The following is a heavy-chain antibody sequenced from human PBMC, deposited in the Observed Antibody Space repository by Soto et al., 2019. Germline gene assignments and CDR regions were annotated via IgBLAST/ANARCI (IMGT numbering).Heavy chain of an antibody. Sequence: GGSLRLSCAASGFTFSSYAMSWVRQAPGKGLEWVSAISGSGGSTYYADSVKGRFTISRDNSKNTLYLQMSSLRAEDTAVYYCAKDIVAPDGNWFDPWGQGTLVTVSS. V-gene: IGHV3-23*01. J-gene: IGHJ5*02. D-gene: IGHD2-15*01. CDR2: ISGSGGST. CDR3: AKDIVAPDGNWFDP. CDR1: GFTFSSYA.